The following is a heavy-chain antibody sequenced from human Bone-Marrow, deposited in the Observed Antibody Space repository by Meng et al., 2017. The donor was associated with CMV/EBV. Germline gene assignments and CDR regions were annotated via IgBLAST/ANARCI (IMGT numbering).Heavy chain of an antibody. CDR2: IYYSGST. CDR1: GGSISSYY. D-gene: IGHD3-3*01. V-gene: IGHV4-59*01. CDR3: ARAAVVIIRRADY. J-gene: IGHJ4*02. Sequence: SETLSLTCTVPGGSISSYYWSWIRQPPGKGLEWIGYIYYSGSTNYNPSLKSRVTISVDTSKNQFSLKLSSVTAADTAVYYCARAAVVIIRRADYWGQGTLVTVSS.